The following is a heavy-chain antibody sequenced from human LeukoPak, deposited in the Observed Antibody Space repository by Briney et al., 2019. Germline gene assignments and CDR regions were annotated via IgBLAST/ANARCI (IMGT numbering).Heavy chain of an antibody. J-gene: IGHJ4*02. D-gene: IGHD2-21*02. CDR2: IKPIDDTT. CDR3: ARDSGDWSVDY. V-gene: IGHV1-46*01. CDR1: GYPFTSYH. Sequence: GASVKVSCKTSGYPFTSYHMHWVRQAPGQGLEWMGIIKPIDDTTSFTQKFQGRLTMTRDTSTSTVSMELTSLRSEDTALYYCARDSGDWSVDYWGQGTLVTVSS.